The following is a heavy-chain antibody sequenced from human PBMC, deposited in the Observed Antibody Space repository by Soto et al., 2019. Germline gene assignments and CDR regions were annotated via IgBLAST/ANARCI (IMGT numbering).Heavy chain of an antibody. CDR3: AREGYSGSYFPN. CDR2: IIPLLGTA. Sequence: QVQLVQSGAEVKKPGSSVKVSCKASGGTLSSYAISWVRQAPGQGLEWMGGIIPLLGTANYAQKFQGRVTITADESTSTAYMELSSLRSEDTAVYYCAREGYSGSYFPNWGQGPLVTVSS. V-gene: IGHV1-69*01. D-gene: IGHD1-26*01. CDR1: GGTLSSYA. J-gene: IGHJ4*02.